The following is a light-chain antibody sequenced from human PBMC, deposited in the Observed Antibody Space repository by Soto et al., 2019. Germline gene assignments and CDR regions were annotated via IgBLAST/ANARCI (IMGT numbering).Light chain of an antibody. J-gene: IGLJ2*01. CDR1: SSDVGGHNY. CDR2: EVS. Sequence: QSALTQPASVSGSPGQSITISCTGTSSDVGGHNYVSWYQQHPGKAPKLMIYEVSNRPSGVSNRFSGSKSGNTASLTISGLQTEDEADYYCSSYAGSNNVVFGGGTKLTVL. CDR3: SSYAGSNNVV. V-gene: IGLV2-14*01.